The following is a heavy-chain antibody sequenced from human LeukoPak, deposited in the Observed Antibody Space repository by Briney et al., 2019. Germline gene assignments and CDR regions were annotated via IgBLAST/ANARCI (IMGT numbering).Heavy chain of an antibody. CDR2: ISRNGDTT. CDR1: GFTFSSYA. J-gene: IGHJ4*02. D-gene: IGHD3-10*01. Sequence: GGSLRLSCAASGFTFSSYAMHWVRQAPGKGLEYISAISRNGDTTYYANSVKGRFTISRDNSKNTLYLQMGSLRAEDMAVYYCAREAMVRGVSYFDYWGRGTLVTVSS. CDR3: AREAMVRGVSYFDY. V-gene: IGHV3-64*01.